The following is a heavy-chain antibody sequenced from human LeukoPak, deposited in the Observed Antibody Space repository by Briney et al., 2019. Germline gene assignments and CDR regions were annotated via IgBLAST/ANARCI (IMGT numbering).Heavy chain of an antibody. J-gene: IGHJ3*02. CDR2: IYYSGST. Sequence: PSETLSLTCTVSGGSISSYYWSWIRQPPGKGLEWIGYIYYSGSTNYNPSLKSRVTISVDTSKNQFSLKLSSVTAADTAVYYCARTVWWQWLPGAFDIWGQGTMVTVSS. CDR1: GGSISSYY. V-gene: IGHV4-59*01. D-gene: IGHD6-19*01. CDR3: ARTVWWQWLPGAFDI.